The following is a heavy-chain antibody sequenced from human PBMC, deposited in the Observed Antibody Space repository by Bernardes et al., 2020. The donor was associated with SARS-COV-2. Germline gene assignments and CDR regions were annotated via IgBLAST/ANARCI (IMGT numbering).Heavy chain of an antibody. J-gene: IGHJ4*02. CDR3: ARMRFGLYFDY. V-gene: IGHV1-69*13. CDR2: FIPIFGTP. CDR1: GGAYNNYP. D-gene: IGHD3-3*01. Sequence: SVKVSCKASGGAYNNYPIAWVRQAPGQGLEWMGGFIPIFGTPNYAQKFQDRVTITADHPTSTVFLELHRLRFEDTAFYSCARMRFGLYFDYRGQGTLVTVSS.